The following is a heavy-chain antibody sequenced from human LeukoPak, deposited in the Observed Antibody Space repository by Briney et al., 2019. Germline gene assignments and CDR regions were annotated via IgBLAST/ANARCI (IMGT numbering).Heavy chain of an antibody. V-gene: IGHV3-30*04. CDR1: GFSISGYA. J-gene: IGHJ5*02. CDR2: ISHDTFNR. Sequence: PGTSLRLSCVGSGFSISGYAMHWVRQAPGKGLEWVAFISHDTFNRLYADSVRGRFTISRDNSKNTVDLQMDSLRVEDTAVFYCARVGWGVDFGGGFDPWGQGTLVTVSS. CDR3: ARVGWGVDFGGGFDP. D-gene: IGHD3-16*01.